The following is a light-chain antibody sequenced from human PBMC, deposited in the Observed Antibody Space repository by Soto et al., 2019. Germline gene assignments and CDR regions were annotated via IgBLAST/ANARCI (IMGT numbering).Light chain of an antibody. CDR2: DAS. Sequence: ELVLTQSPATLSLSPGARATLSCRASQSVSSYLAWYQQKPGQAPSLLIYDASNRATGIPARFSGSGSGTDFTLTISSLEPEDFAVYYCQQRSNWWTFGQGTKVDIK. CDR1: QSVSSY. J-gene: IGKJ1*01. CDR3: QQRSNWWT. V-gene: IGKV3-11*01.